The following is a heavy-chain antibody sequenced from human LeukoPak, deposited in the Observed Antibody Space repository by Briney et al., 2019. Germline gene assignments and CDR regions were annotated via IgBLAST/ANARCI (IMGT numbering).Heavy chain of an antibody. V-gene: IGHV1-69*04. D-gene: IGHD6-19*01. J-gene: IGHJ4*02. CDR2: IIPIFGIA. Sequence: ASVKVSCKASGGTFSSYAISWVRQAPGQGLEWMGRIIPIFGIANYAQKFQRRVTITADKSTSTAYMELSSLRSEDTAVYYCARAGGVAGTSRRIDYWGQGTLVTVSS. CDR1: GGTFSSYA. CDR3: ARAGGVAGTSRRIDY.